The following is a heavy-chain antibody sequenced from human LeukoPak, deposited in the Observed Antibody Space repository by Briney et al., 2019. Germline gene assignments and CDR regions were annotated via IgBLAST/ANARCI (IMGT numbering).Heavy chain of an antibody. CDR1: GLTFSSYG. D-gene: IGHD1-26*01. CDR2: IWYDGSNK. Sequence: PGGSLRLSCAASGLTFSSYGVHWDRQAPGKGLEWVAVIWYDGSNKYYADSVKGRFTISRDNAKNTLYLQMNSLRAEDTAVYYCIRSPSLAGTYWGFDCWGQGTLVTVSS. J-gene: IGHJ4*02. CDR3: IRSPSLAGTYWGFDC. V-gene: IGHV3-33*03.